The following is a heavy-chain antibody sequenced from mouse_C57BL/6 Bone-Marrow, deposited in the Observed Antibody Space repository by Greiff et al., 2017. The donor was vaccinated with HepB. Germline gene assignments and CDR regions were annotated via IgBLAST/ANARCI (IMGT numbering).Heavy chain of an antibody. CDR1: GYTFTSYW. D-gene: IGHD2-3*01. CDR3: ASGGYYPFAY. CDR2: IDPSDSYT. J-gene: IGHJ3*01. Sequence: VQLQQPGAELVKPGASVKLSCKASGYTFTSYWMQWVKQRPGQGLEWIGEIDPSDSYTNYNQKSKGKATLTVDTSSSTAYMQLSSLTSEDSAVYYCASGGYYPFAYWGQGTLVTVSA. V-gene: IGHV1-50*01.